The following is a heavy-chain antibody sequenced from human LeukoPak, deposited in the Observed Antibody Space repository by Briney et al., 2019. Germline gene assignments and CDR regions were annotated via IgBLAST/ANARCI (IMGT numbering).Heavy chain of an antibody. CDR3: ARGGSGTYYNWFDP. V-gene: IGHV1-2*02. Sequence: ASVKVSCKASGYTFTDHYMHWVRQAPGQGPEWMGWINPDSGGAKYAQNFQGRVSMTRDTSITTAYMELRSLRSDDTAVYSCARGGSGTYYNWFDPWGQGTLVTVSS. J-gene: IGHJ5*02. CDR2: INPDSGGA. CDR1: GYTFTDHY. D-gene: IGHD3-10*01.